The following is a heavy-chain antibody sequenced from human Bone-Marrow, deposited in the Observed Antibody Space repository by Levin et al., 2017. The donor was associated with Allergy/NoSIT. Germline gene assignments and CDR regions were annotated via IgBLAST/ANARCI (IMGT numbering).Heavy chain of an antibody. CDR3: ARGLDTAMVLGAFDI. CDR1: GFTFSSYA. D-gene: IGHD5-18*01. J-gene: IGHJ3*02. V-gene: IGHV3-30-3*01. Sequence: GESLKISCAASGFTFSSYAMHWVRQAPGKGLEWVAVISYDGSNKYYADSVKGRFTISRDNSKNTLYLQMNSLRAEDTAVYYCARGLDTAMVLGAFDIWGQGTMVTVSS. CDR2: ISYDGSNK.